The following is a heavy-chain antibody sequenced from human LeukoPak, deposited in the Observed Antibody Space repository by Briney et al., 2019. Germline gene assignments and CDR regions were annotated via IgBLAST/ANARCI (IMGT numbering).Heavy chain of an antibody. V-gene: IGHV3-53*01. CDR2: IFPDGRT. Sequence: GGSLRLSCAAAGLTVTDNYFSWVRQAPGKGLEWVSVIFPDGRTYHADSVKGRFTISRDRPKNTLLLQMNSLRADDTALYHCARTNTVYGDFDYWGQGILVTVSS. CDR3: ARTNTVYGDFDY. D-gene: IGHD2/OR15-2a*01. J-gene: IGHJ4*02. CDR1: GLTVTDNY.